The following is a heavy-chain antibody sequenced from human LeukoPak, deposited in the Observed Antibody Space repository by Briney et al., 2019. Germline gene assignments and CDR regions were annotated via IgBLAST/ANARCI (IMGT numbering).Heavy chain of an antibody. J-gene: IGHJ5*02. Sequence: GGSLRLSCAASGFTFSSYAMSWVRQAPGKGLEWVSSISGSGDSTYYADSVKGRFTISRDNSKNTLYLQLNSLRAEDTAVYYCARGDPGYGDYSWFGPWGQGTLVTVSS. CDR3: ARGDPGYGDYSWFGP. V-gene: IGHV3-23*01. D-gene: IGHD4-17*01. CDR2: ISGSGDST. CDR1: GFTFSSYA.